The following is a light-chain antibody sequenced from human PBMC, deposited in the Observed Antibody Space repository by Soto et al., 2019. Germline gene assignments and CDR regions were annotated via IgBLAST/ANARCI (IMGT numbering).Light chain of an antibody. Sequence: DIKMTQSPSSLSASVADRVTITCRASQYISNYLNWYQQKSGTAPKLLIHTASTLQSGVPSRFSGRGSGQDFTLTISSVQPDDFAIYFCQKSYSTPPTFGQGTTLEIK. CDR2: TAS. CDR3: QKSYSTPPT. CDR1: QYISNY. J-gene: IGKJ2*01. V-gene: IGKV1-39*01.